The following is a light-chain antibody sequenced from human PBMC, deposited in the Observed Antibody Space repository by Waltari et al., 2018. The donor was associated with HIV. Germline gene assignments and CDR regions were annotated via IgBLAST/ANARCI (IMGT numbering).Light chain of an antibody. CDR1: QGVSSN. J-gene: IGKJ1*01. CDR3: QQYNNWPPWT. CDR2: GAS. V-gene: IGKV3-15*01. Sequence: EIVMTQSPGTLSLALGERATLSCRASQGVSSNVAWYQQRLGQAPRLLIFGASTRATGIPARFSGSGSVTEFTLTISSLQSEDFAVYYCQQYNNWPPWTFGQGTKVEIK.